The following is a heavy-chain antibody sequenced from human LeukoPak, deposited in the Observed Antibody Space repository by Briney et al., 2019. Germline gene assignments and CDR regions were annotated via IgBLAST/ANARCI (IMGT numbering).Heavy chain of an antibody. CDR2: ISSISSTI. CDR1: GFTFSSYE. Sequence: GGSLRLSCAASGFTFSSYEMNWVRQAPGKGLEWVSYISSISSTIYYADSVKGRFTISRDNAKNSLYLQMNSLRAEDTAVYYCARFYYFYMDVWGKGTTVTVSS. CDR3: ARFYYFYMDV. V-gene: IGHV3-48*01. J-gene: IGHJ6*03.